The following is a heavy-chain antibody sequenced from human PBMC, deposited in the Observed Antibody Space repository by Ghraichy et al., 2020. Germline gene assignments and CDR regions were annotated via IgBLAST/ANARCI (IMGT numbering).Heavy chain of an antibody. CDR2: INQDGSDT. CDR1: GFSISSHY. CDR3: ARESVLTGMGDDASDI. V-gene: IGHV3-7*03. D-gene: IGHD3-9*01. Sequence: GESLNISCAASGFSISSHYMTWVRQAPGKGLEWVANINQDGSDTFYLDSVRGRFTVSRDNAKNSLYLQMNSLRADDTAVYYCARESVLTGMGDDASDIWGQGAMVTVSS. J-gene: IGHJ3*02.